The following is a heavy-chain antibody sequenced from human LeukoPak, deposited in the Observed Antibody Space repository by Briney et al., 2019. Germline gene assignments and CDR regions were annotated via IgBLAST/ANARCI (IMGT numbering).Heavy chain of an antibody. D-gene: IGHD3-10*01. CDR1: GFTFSSYE. Sequence: GGSLRLSCAASGFTFSSYEMNWVRQAPGTGLEWVSYISSSGSTIYYADSVKGRFTISRDNAKNSLYLQMNSLRAEDTAVYYCAGRYSYYYGSGSAPDYWGQGTLVTVSS. CDR2: ISSSGSTI. V-gene: IGHV3-48*03. CDR3: AGRYSYYYGSGSAPDY. J-gene: IGHJ4*02.